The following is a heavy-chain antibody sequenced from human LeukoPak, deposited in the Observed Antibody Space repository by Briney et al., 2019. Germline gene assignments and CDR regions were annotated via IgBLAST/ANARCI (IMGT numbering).Heavy chain of an antibody. CDR3: ARLVGATVVPGDY. CDR2: INPNSGGT. D-gene: IGHD1-26*01. Sequence: ASVKVPCKASGYTFTGYYMHWVRQAPGQGLEWMGWINPNSGGTNYAQKFQGRVTMTRDTSISTAYMELSRLRSDDTAVYYCARLVGATVVPGDYWGQGTLVTVSS. V-gene: IGHV1-2*02. CDR1: GYTFTGYY. J-gene: IGHJ4*02.